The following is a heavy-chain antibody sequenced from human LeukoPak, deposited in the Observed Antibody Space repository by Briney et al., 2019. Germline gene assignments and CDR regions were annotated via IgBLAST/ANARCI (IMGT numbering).Heavy chain of an antibody. CDR3: ARDPRFPTPVGMDV. CDR1: GGSISSYY. V-gene: IGHV4-59*06. Sequence: PSETLSLTCTVSGGSISSYYWSWIRQHPGKGLEWIGYIYYSGSTYYNPSLKSRVTISVDTSKNQFSLKLSSVTAADTAVYYCARDPRFPTPVGMDVWGQGTTVTVSS. CDR2: IYYSGST. J-gene: IGHJ6*02. D-gene: IGHD5-24*01.